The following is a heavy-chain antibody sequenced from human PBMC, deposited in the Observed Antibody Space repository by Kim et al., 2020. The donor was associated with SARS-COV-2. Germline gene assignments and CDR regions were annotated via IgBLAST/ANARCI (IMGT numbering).Heavy chain of an antibody. Sequence: SQTLSLTCAISGDSVSSNSAAWNWLRQSPSRGLEWLGRTYYKSKWYNDYAVSVKSRITINPDTSKNQFSLQLNSVTSEDTAVYYCTRGSGSYYHWGQGTLVTVSS. CDR1: GDSVSSNSAA. J-gene: IGHJ5*02. CDR3: TRGSGSYYH. V-gene: IGHV6-1*01. D-gene: IGHD1-26*01. CDR2: TYYKSKWYN.